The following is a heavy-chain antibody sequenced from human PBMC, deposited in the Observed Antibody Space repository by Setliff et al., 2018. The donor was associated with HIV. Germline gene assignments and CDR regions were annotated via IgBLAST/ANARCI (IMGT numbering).Heavy chain of an antibody. CDR1: GGSFSAYH. Sequence: NPSETLSLTCAVYGGSFSAYHWSWIRQTPGKGLEWLGEINHSGSTAYNLALESRVSMSIDTSKNQFSLKLTSVTAADTAIYYCARGRDYTGSWFRPFYLDFWG. D-gene: IGHD3-3*01. CDR2: INHSGST. CDR3: ARGRDYTGSWFRPFYLDF. V-gene: IGHV4-34*01. J-gene: IGHJ6*01.